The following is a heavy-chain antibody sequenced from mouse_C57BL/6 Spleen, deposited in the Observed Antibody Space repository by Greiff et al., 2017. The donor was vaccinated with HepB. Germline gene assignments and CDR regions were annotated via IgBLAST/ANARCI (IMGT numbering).Heavy chain of an antibody. V-gene: IGHV5-4*01. CDR3: AREITTVVATGYFDY. CDR2: ISDGGSYT. CDR1: GFTFSSYA. Sequence: VQRVESGGGLVKPGGSLKLSCAASGFTFSSYAMSWVRQTPEKRLEWVATISDGGSYTYYPDNVKGRFTISRDNAKNNLYLQMSHLKSEDTAMYYCAREITTVVATGYFDYWGQGTTLTVSS. J-gene: IGHJ2*01. D-gene: IGHD1-1*01.